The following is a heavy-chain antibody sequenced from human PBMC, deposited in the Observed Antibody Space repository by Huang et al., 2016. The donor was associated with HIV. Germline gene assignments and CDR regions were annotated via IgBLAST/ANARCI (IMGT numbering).Heavy chain of an antibody. CDR3: VRLLDHTGDY. CDR1: GFTFNSYW. CDR2: IKTDGSDK. Sequence: EVQLVESGGGLVQPGGSLRLSCAASGFTFNSYWMSWVRQAPGKGRGGVAGIKTDGSDKSYVDSVKGRFTISRDNAKNSLYLQMNSLRAEDTAVYYCVRLLDHTGDYWGQGTLVTVSS. V-gene: IGHV3-7*01. J-gene: IGHJ4*02. D-gene: IGHD1-26*01.